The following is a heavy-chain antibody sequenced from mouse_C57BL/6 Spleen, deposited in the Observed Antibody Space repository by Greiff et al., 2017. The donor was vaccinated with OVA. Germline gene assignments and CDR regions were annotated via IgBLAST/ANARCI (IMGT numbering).Heavy chain of an antibody. CDR3: ASGGTTVVLHYFDY. CDR1: GYTFTDYY. Sequence: VQLQESGAELVRPGASVKLSCKASGYTFTDYYINWVKQRPGQGLEWIARIYPGSGNTYYNEKFKGKATLTAEKSSSTAYMQLSSLTSEDSAVYFCASGGTTVVLHYFDYWGQGTTLTVSS. CDR2: IYPGSGNT. V-gene: IGHV1-76*01. D-gene: IGHD1-1*01. J-gene: IGHJ2*01.